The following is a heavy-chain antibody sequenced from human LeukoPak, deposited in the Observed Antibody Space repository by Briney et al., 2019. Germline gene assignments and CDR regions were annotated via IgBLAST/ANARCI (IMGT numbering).Heavy chain of an antibody. D-gene: IGHD6-19*01. CDR3: AKGSSGWLFFAFDI. J-gene: IGHJ3*02. CDR2: ISWNSGSI. V-gene: IGHV3-9*01. CDR1: GFTFDDYA. Sequence: GGSLRLSCAASGFTFDDYAMHWVRQAPGKGLEWVSGISWNSGSIGYADSVKGRFTISRDNAKNSLYLQMNGLRAEDTALYYCAKGSSGWLFFAFDIWGQGTMVTVSS.